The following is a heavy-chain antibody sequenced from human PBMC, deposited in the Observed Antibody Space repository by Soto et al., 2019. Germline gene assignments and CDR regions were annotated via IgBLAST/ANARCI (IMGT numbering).Heavy chain of an antibody. J-gene: IGHJ6*02. D-gene: IGHD3-10*01. V-gene: IGHV1-69*01. Sequence: QVQLVQSGAEVKKPGSSVKVSCKASGGTFSSYAISWVRQAPGQGLEWMRGIIPIFGTANYAQKFQGRVTITADESTSTAYMELSSLRSEDTAVYYCAGGYYYGSGSPRYYGMDVWGQGTTVTVSS. CDR3: AGGYYYGSGSPRYYGMDV. CDR2: IIPIFGTA. CDR1: GGTFSSYA.